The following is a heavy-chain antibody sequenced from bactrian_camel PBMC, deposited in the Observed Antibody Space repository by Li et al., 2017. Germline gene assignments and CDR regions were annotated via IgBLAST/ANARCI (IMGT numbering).Heavy chain of an antibody. D-gene: IGHD6*01. V-gene: IGHV3S55*01. CDR1: GFTVSRYY. CDR2: IDSGGMT. J-gene: IGHJ4*01. CDR3: AADFVNKQLARYHDY. Sequence: HVQLVESGGGSVQAGGSLRLSCAASGFTVSRYYMAWFRQRPGQEREGIAAIDSGGMTTYAYSVSGRFVVSKDNDNNTLYLQMNSLKPDDTGMYFCAADFVNKQLARYHDYWGQGTQVTVS.